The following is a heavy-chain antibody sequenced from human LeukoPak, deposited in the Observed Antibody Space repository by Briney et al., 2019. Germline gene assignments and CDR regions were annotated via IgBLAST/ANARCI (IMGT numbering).Heavy chain of an antibody. J-gene: IGHJ4*02. V-gene: IGHV3-7*01. Sequence: TGGSLRLSCTASGFTFSSYWMSWVRQAPGKGLEWVANIKQDGSEIYYVDSVNGRFTISRDNAKKSLSLQMNSLRAEDTAVYYCAKMGHQWLGYPGFHYWGQGTLVTVSS. CDR3: AKMGHQWLGYPGFHY. D-gene: IGHD6-19*01. CDR1: GFTFSSYW. CDR2: IKQDGSEI.